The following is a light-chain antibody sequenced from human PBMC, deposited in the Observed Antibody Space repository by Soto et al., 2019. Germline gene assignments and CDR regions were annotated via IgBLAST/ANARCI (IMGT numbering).Light chain of an antibody. CDR1: SGHSSYI. CDR2: LEGSGSF. J-gene: IGLJ2*01. CDR3: ETWDISTHVV. V-gene: IGLV4-60*02. Sequence: QPVLTQSSSASASLGSSVKLTCTLSSGHSSYIIAWHQQQPGKAPRYLMNLEGSGSFNKGSGVPDRFSGSSSGADRYLTISHLQFEDEADYYCETWDISTHVVFGGGTKLTVL.